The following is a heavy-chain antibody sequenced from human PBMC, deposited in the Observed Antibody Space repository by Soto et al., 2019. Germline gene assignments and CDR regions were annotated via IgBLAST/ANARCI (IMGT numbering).Heavy chain of an antibody. D-gene: IGHD4-17*01. V-gene: IGHV4-61*08. J-gene: IGHJ4*02. CDR3: ARHSDYGDYVADFDY. CDR1: GGSISSAGYY. Sequence: ASESLSLTCTVSGGSISSAGYYWSWIRQHPGKGLEWIGYIYYSGSTNYNPSLKSRVTISVDTSKNQFSLKLSSVTAADTAVYYCARHSDYGDYVADFDYWGQGTLVTVSS. CDR2: IYYSGST.